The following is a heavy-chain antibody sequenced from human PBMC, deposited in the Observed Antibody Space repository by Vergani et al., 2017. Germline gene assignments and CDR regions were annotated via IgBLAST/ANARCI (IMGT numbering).Heavy chain of an antibody. V-gene: IGHV3-49*04. Sequence: EVQLVESGGGLVPPGRSLRLSCAASGFSFGAYAMTWVRQAPGKGLGWVAFIRNKAYGGTKEYAASVKGRFTISRDDSKRLAYLQLSGLKTEDTAVYFCSRGRGYSFGYSDYWGQGTLVTVSS. CDR1: GFSFGAYA. CDR3: SRGRGYSFGYSDY. J-gene: IGHJ4*02. CDR2: IRNKAYGGTK. D-gene: IGHD5-18*01.